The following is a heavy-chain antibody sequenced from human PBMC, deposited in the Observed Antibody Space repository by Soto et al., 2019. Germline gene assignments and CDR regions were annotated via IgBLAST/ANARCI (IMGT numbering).Heavy chain of an antibody. J-gene: IGHJ4*02. CDR3: ASGPPEKWELSDDY. Sequence: QVQLVQSGAEVKKPGSSVKVSCKASGGTFSSYAISWVRQAPGQGLEWMGGIIPIFGTANYAQKLQGRVTMTTDTSTSTAYMELRSLGTDDTAVYYCASGPPEKWELSDDYWGQGTLVTVSS. D-gene: IGHD1-26*01. CDR2: IIPIFGTA. CDR1: GGTFSSYA. V-gene: IGHV1-69*06.